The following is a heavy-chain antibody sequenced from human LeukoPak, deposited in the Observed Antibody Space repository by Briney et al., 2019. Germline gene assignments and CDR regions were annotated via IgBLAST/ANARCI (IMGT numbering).Heavy chain of an antibody. CDR1: GFTFSSYA. J-gene: IGHJ4*02. Sequence: GGSLRLSCAASGFTFSSYAMSWVRQAPGKGLEWVSAISGSGGSTYYADSVKGRFTISRDNSKNTLYLQMNSLRTEDTALYYCAKDGLRLGELSPLDYWGQGTLVTVSS. D-gene: IGHD3-16*02. CDR3: AKDGLRLGELSPLDY. CDR2: ISGSGGST. V-gene: IGHV3-23*01.